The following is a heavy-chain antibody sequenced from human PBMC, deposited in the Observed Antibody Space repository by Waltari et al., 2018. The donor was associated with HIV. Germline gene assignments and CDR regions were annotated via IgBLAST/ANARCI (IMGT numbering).Heavy chain of an antibody. CDR2: ISGYNGNT. V-gene: IGHV1-18*01. J-gene: IGHJ6*02. D-gene: IGHD3-10*01. CDR1: GYTFSAYT. Sequence: VQLVQSGAEMRKPGASVKVPCRASGYTFSAYTISWVRQAPGQGLEWMGWISGYNGNTNDAQKFQGRVNMTTDTSTSTAHMELRSLRSDDTAVYYCARGVSIVRGVMIRGHMDVWGQGTTVTVSS. CDR3: ARGVSIVRGVMIRGHMDV.